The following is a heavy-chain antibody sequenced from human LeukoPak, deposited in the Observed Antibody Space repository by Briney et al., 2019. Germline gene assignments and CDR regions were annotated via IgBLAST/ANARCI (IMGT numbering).Heavy chain of an antibody. J-gene: IGHJ4*02. V-gene: IGHV3-13*04. CDR2: IGTSGDT. Sequence: GGSLRLSCAVSGFTFSSYDMHWVRQATGKGLEWVSVIGTSGDTYYAGSVKGRFTISRENGKKYLLFQMNSLTAGDTAVYFCSRVGSSGWPNYFDSWGRGTLATVSS. CDR3: SRVGSSGWPNYFDS. CDR1: GFTFSSYD. D-gene: IGHD6-19*01.